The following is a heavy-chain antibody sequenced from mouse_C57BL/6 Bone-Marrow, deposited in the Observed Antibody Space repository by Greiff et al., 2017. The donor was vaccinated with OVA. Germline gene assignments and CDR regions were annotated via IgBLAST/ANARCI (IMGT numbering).Heavy chain of an antibody. CDR2: FYPGRGRI. Sequence: VQLQQSGAELVKPGASVKLSCKASGYTFTEYTIHWVKQRSGQGLEWIGWFYPGRGRIKDNEKFKDKATLTADKSSSTVYMELSRLTSEDSAVYFCERHEALRRRDVYYYAMDYWGQGTSVTVSS. CDR3: ERHEALRRRDVYYYAMDY. J-gene: IGHJ4*01. CDR1: GYTFTEYT. D-gene: IGHD1-2*01. V-gene: IGHV1-62-2*01.